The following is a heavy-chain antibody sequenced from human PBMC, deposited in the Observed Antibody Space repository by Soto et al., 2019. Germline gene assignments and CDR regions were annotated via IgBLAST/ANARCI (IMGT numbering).Heavy chain of an antibody. V-gene: IGHV1-69*01. CDR1: GGTFSSYA. CDR3: ARAPYYDDGSPMDAFDI. CDR2: IIPIFGTA. J-gene: IGHJ3*02. D-gene: IGHD3-3*01. Sequence: QVQLVQSGAEVKKPGSSVKVSCKASGGTFSSYAISWVRQAPGQGLEGMGGIIPIFGTANYAQKFQGRVTITADESTRTAYMELSSLRSEDTAVYYCARAPYYDDGSPMDAFDIWGQGTMVTVSS.